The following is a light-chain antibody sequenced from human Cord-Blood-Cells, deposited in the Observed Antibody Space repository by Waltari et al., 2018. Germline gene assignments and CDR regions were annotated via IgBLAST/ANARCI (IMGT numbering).Light chain of an antibody. V-gene: IGKV3-15*01. CDR1: QSVGSN. CDR3: QQYHNWPLT. Sequence: IVMTQSPVTLSVSPGERATLYCRAIQSVGSNLAWYKHKPGQAPRLLIDGASPRATGIPARLNGSGSGTAFSLTISSMQSGALGVYYCQQYHNWPLTFGGGTKVEIK. CDR2: GAS. J-gene: IGKJ4*01.